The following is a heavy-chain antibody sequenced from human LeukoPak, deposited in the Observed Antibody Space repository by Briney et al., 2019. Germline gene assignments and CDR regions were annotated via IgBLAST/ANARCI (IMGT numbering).Heavy chain of an antibody. V-gene: IGHV3-30*04. CDR3: VRPYTSSWYLFDY. D-gene: IGHD6-13*01. J-gene: IGHJ4*02. CDR2: TSSDGSNE. CDR1: GFTFRNYA. Sequence: PGGSLRLSCAASGFTFRNYAMHWVRQAPGKGLEWVVVTSSDGSNEYYADSVRGRFSISRDNSKNTVYLQMNSLRAEDTALYYCVRPYTSSWYLFDYWGQGTLVTVSS.